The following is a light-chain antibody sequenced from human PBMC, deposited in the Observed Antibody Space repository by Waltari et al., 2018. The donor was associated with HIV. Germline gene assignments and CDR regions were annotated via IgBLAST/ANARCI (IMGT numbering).Light chain of an antibody. CDR3: SSYTNRATLL. CDR1: SSDVGAYNF. Sequence: QSALTQPASVSGSPGQSITISCTGSSSDVGAYNFVSWYQQPPGQTPKLIIYEVSSRLSGVSDRFSGSKSVNTASLTISVLQADDEADYYCSSYTNRATLLFGGGTRLTVL. J-gene: IGLJ2*01. CDR2: EVS. V-gene: IGLV2-14*01.